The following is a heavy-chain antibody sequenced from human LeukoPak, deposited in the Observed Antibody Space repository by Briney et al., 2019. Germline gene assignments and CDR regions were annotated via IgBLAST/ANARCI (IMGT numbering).Heavy chain of an antibody. D-gene: IGHD6-13*01. CDR3: AKRQQLGHFDY. J-gene: IGHJ4*02. Sequence: GGSLRLSCAASGFTFSSYGMSWVRQAPGKGLEWVSAISGSGGSTYYADSVKGRFTISRDNSKNTLYLQMSSLRAEDTAVYYCAKRQQLGHFDYWGQGTLVTVSS. V-gene: IGHV3-23*01. CDR1: GFTFSSYG. CDR2: ISGSGGST.